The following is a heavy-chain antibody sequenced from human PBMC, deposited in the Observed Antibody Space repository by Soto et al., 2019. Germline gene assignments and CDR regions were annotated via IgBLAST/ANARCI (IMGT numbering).Heavy chain of an antibody. Sequence: EVQLLESGGKLVQPGGSLTLSCAASGFTFSTYAMAWVRQAPGKGLEWVSGVSASGLNTDYADPVRGRFYISRDNSKNTVSLHMNSLRAEVTALYYCAKAHPRRTSGYFFEYWGQGTPVTVSS. CDR2: VSASGLNT. CDR3: AKAHPRRTSGYFFEY. D-gene: IGHD1-1*01. V-gene: IGHV3-23*01. CDR1: GFTFSTYA. J-gene: IGHJ4*02.